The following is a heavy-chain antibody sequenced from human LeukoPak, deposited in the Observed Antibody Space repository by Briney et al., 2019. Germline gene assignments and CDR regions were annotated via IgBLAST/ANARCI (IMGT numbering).Heavy chain of an antibody. Sequence: PSETLSLTCTVSGGSIRSYYWSWIRQPPGKGLEGIGYIYYSGSTNYNPSLKSRVTISVDTSKNQFSLKLSSVTAADTAVYYCARAGYYDSSGKELFDYWGQGTLVTVSS. CDR1: GGSIRSYY. CDR3: ARAGYYDSSGKELFDY. D-gene: IGHD3-22*01. V-gene: IGHV4-59*01. CDR2: IYYSGST. J-gene: IGHJ4*02.